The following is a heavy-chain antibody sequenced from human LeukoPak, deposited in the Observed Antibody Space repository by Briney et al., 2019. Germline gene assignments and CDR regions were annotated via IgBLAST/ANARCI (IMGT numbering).Heavy chain of an antibody. Sequence: PSETLSLTCTVSGGSINNYYWSWIRQPAGKGLEWIGRIYYTGSTNYNPSLKSRVTMSVDTPKNQFSLKLNSVTAADTAVYYCARGAYGSGNKAYFQYWGQGTLVTVS. D-gene: IGHD3-10*01. CDR2: IYYTGST. CDR3: ARGAYGSGNKAYFQY. CDR1: GGSINNYY. V-gene: IGHV4-4*07. J-gene: IGHJ1*01.